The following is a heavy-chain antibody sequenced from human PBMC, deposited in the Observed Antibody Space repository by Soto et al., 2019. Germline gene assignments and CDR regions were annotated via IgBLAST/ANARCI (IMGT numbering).Heavy chain of an antibody. CDR2: INPNGDVT. V-gene: IGHV1-2*02. CDR3: VRVGLNSNYDFDY. Sequence: QVQLVQSGAEVKKPGASVKVSCKASGYTFNSYYIHWVRQAPGQGLEWMGWINPNGDVTGYPQSFQDRVTMTRDMSITTVYMELTRLRSDDTAVYYCVRVGLNSNYDFDYWGQGTLITVSS. J-gene: IGHJ4*02. CDR1: GYTFNSYY. D-gene: IGHD4-4*01.